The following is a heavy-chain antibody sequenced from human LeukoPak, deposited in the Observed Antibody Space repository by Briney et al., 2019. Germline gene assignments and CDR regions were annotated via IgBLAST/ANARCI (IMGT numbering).Heavy chain of an antibody. V-gene: IGHV3-48*01. D-gene: IGHD2-2*01. Sequence: GGSLRLSCAASGFTFSSYSMNWVRQAPGKGLEWVSYITGSLSTIYYADSVKGRFTISRDNAKNSVYLQMNSLRLEDTAVYYCAKESLRVVPSATFDYWGQGTLVTVSS. J-gene: IGHJ4*02. CDR3: AKESLRVVPSATFDY. CDR1: GFTFSSYS. CDR2: ITGSLSTI.